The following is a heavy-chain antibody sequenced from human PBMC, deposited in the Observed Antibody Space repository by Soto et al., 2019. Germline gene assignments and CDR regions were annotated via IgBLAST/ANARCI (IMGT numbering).Heavy chain of an antibody. V-gene: IGHV3-30*18. CDR1: GFTFSSYG. D-gene: IGHD6-13*01. CDR2: ISYDGSNK. J-gene: IGHJ2*01. CDR3: AKSGIAAAGIGYFDL. Sequence: QVQLVESGGGVVQPGRSLRLSCAASGFTFSSYGMHWVRQAPGKGLEWVAVISYDGSNKYYADSVKGRFTISRDNSKNTLYLQMNSLRAEDTAVHYCAKSGIAAAGIGYFDLWGRGTLVTVSS.